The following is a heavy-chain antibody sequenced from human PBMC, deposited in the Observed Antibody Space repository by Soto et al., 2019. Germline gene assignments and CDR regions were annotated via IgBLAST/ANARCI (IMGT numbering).Heavy chain of an antibody. V-gene: IGHV1-18*01. CDR3: ASSYEGYQLLGAFDI. Sequence: ASVKVSCKASGYTFTSYGISWVRQAPGQGLEWMGWISAYNGNTNYAQKLQGRVTMTTDTSTSTAYMELRSLRSDDTAVYYCASSYEGYQLLGAFDIWGQGTMVTVSS. D-gene: IGHD2-2*01. J-gene: IGHJ3*02. CDR2: ISAYNGNT. CDR1: GYTFTSYG.